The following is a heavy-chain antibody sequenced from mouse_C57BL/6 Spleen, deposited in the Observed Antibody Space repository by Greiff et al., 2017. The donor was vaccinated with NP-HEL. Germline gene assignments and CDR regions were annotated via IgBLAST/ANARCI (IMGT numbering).Heavy chain of an antibody. CDR2: ISRGSSTI. CDR1: GFTFSDYG. V-gene: IGHV5-17*01. Sequence: EVKLVESGGGLVKPGGSLKLSCAASGFTFSDYGMHWVRQAPEKRLEWVAYISRGSSTIYYADTVKGRFTISRDNAKNTLFLQMTRLRSEDTSMYYCARDPFAYWGKGTLVTVST. CDR3: ARDPFAY. J-gene: IGHJ3*01.